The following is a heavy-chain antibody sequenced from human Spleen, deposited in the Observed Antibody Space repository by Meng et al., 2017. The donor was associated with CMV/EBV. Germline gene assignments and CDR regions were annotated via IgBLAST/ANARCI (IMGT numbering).Heavy chain of an antibody. J-gene: IGHJ5*02. D-gene: IGHD3-9*01. Sequence: SQTLSLTCAVSGDSVSSTSAAWNWVRQSPSRGLEWLGRTLYRSDWYKDYAVSVKGRITINVDTSKNQFSLHLNSVTPEDTALYYCTRESSAHYDTWFDPWGQGTLVTVSS. V-gene: IGHV6-1*01. CDR2: TLYRSDWYK. CDR1: GDSVSSTSAA. CDR3: TRESSAHYDTWFDP.